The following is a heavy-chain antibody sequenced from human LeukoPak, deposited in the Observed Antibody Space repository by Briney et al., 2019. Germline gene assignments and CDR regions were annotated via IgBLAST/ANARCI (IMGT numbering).Heavy chain of an antibody. Sequence: GGSLRLSCAASGFTFSSYWMHWVRQAPGKGLEWVAFIRYDGSNTYYADSVKGRFTISRDNSKNTLYLEMDSLRTEDTAVYYCAKDQRIYGILYYIYMDVWGKGTTVTISS. CDR2: IRYDGSNT. CDR1: GFTFSSYW. CDR3: AKDQRIYGILYYIYMDV. J-gene: IGHJ6*03. V-gene: IGHV3-30*02. D-gene: IGHD3-10*01.